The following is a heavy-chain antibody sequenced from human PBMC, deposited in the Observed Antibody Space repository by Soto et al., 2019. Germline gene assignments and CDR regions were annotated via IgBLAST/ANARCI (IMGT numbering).Heavy chain of an antibody. J-gene: IGHJ4*02. CDR1: GYNFTNYA. Sequence: QVQLVQSGAEVKKPGASVKVSCKASGYNFTNYAMHWVRQAPGQRLEWMGWINHGNGVTNSSQKLQDRVTITSDTCARTAYMEMSSLTSEDMAVYYCETGHCDSGVCWLWVYWGQGTLVTVSS. CDR2: INHGNGVT. CDR3: ETGHCDSGVCWLWVY. V-gene: IGHV1-3*01. D-gene: IGHD3-22*01.